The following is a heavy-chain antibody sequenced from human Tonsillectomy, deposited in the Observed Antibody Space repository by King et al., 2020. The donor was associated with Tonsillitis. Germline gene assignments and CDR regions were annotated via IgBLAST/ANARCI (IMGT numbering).Heavy chain of an antibody. CDR1: GGSISRYF. CDR2: IYYSGSS. J-gene: IGHJ5*02. CDR3: ARLGDELCDP. V-gene: IGHV4-59*01. D-gene: IGHD2-21*01. Sequence: VQLQESGPGLVKPSETLSLTCAVSGGSISRYFWSWIRQPPGKGLEWIGYIYYSGSSKYNLSLKSRVTMSVDRSKKQVSLKLSSVTAADTAVYYCARLGDELCDPWGQGTLVIVSS.